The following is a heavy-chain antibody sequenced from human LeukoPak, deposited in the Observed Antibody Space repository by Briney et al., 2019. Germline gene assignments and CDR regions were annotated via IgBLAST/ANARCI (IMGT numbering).Heavy chain of an antibody. CDR3: ARGGGQYQPDYFDY. CDR2: ISFDGNNG. D-gene: IGHD2-2*01. CDR1: GFTFSNYT. V-gene: IGHV3-30-3*01. Sequence: GGSLRLSCVASGFTFSNYTMHWVRQAPGKGLEWVAVISFDGNNGYYTDSVKGRFTISRGNSKNTLYLRMNSLRTKDTAVYYCARGGGQYQPDYFDYWGQGTLVTVSS. J-gene: IGHJ4*02.